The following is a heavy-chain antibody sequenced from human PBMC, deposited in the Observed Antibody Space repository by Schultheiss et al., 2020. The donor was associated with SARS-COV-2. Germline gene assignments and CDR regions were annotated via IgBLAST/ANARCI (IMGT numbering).Heavy chain of an antibody. J-gene: IGHJ6*02. D-gene: IGHD1-1*01. Sequence: GGSLRLSCAASGFTFSSYSMNWVRQAPGKGLVWVSSISSSSSYIYYADSVKGRFTISRDNAKNSLYLQMNSLRAEDTAVYYCARVNEFYYYGMDVWGQGTTVTVSS. CDR1: GFTFSSYS. V-gene: IGHV3-21*01. CDR2: ISSSSSYI. CDR3: ARVNEFYYYGMDV.